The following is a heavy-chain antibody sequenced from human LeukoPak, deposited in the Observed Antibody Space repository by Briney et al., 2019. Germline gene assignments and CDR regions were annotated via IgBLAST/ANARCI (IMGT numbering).Heavy chain of an antibody. CDR2: ISASGNT. CDR1: GGSISNYY. Sequence: SETLSLTCTVSGGSISNYYWSWIRQPAGKGLEWIGRISASGNTNYNPSLKSRVTMSVDTSMNQFALKLSSVTAADTAVYYCARQGVATAIDYWGQGTLVTVSS. CDR3: ARQGVATAIDY. J-gene: IGHJ4*02. D-gene: IGHD2-21*02. V-gene: IGHV4-4*07.